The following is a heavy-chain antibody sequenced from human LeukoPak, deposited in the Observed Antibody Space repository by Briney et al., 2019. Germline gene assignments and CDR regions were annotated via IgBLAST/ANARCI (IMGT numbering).Heavy chain of an antibody. D-gene: IGHD6-13*01. CDR3: ARDSSSWYEGYYFGY. CDR2: IYYSGST. Sequence: SETLSLTCTVSGGSISSYYWSWIRQPPGKGLEWIGYIYYSGSTNYNPSLKSRVTISVDTSKNQFSLKLSSVTAADTAVYYCARDSSSWYEGYYFGYWGQGTLVTVSS. V-gene: IGHV4-59*01. J-gene: IGHJ4*02. CDR1: GGSISSYY.